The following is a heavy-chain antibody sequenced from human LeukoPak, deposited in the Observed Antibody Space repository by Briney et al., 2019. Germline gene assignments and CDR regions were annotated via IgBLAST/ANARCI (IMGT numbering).Heavy chain of an antibody. J-gene: IGHJ4*02. V-gene: IGHV1-2*02. Sequence: ASVKVSCKASGYTFTGYYMHWVRQAPGQGLEWMGWINPNSGGTNYAQKFQGRVTMTRDTPISTAYMALSRLRSDDTAVYYCARGPTMIVVVTPFDYWGQGTLVTVSS. D-gene: IGHD3-22*01. CDR1: GYTFTGYY. CDR3: ARGPTMIVVVTPFDY. CDR2: INPNSGGT.